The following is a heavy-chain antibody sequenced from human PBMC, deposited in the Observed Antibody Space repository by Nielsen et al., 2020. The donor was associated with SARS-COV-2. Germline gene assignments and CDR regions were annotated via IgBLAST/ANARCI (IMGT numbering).Heavy chain of an antibody. CDR1: GYTLTELS. D-gene: IGHD2-2*01. V-gene: IGHV1-69*13. CDR2: IIPIFGTA. J-gene: IGHJ6*02. Sequence: SVKVSCKVSGYTLTELSMHWVRQAPGQGLEWMGGIIPIFGTANYAQKFQGRVTITADESTSTAYMELSSLRSEDTAVYYCARDLVVVVPAATYGMDVWGQGTTVTVSS. CDR3: ARDLVVVVPAATYGMDV.